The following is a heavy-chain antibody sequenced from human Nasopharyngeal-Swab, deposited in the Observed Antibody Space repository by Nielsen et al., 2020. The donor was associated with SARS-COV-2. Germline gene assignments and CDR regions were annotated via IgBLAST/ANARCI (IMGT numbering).Heavy chain of an antibody. V-gene: IGHV1-58*01. Sequence: SVKVSCKASGFTFTSSAVQWVRQARGQRLEWIGWIVVGSGNTNYAQKFQERVTITRDMSTSTAYMELSSLRSEDTAVYYCAGGYYYGSGSYYGLGYYYGMDVWGQGTTVTVSS. CDR2: IVVGSGNT. D-gene: IGHD3-10*01. J-gene: IGHJ6*02. CDR3: AGGYYYGSGSYYGLGYYYGMDV. CDR1: GFTFTSSA.